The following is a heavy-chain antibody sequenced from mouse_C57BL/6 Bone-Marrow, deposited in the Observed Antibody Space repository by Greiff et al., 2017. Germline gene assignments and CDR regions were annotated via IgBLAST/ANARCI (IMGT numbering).Heavy chain of an antibody. V-gene: IGHV5-4*01. CDR3: AREGGYYPLYFDY. CDR1: GFTFSSYA. CDR2: ISDGGSYT. Sequence: EVKLVESGGGLVKPGGSLKLSCAASGFTFSSYAMSWVRQTPEKRLEWVATISDGGSYTYYPDNVKGRFTISRDNAKNNLYLQMSHLKSDDTAMYYCAREGGYYPLYFDYWGQGTTLTVSS. D-gene: IGHD2-3*01. J-gene: IGHJ2*01.